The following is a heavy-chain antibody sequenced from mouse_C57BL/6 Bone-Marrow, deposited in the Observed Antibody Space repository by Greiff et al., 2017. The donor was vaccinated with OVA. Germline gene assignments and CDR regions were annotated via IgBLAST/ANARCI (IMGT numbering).Heavy chain of an antibody. D-gene: IGHD1-1*02. CDR2: IDPSDSYT. J-gene: IGHJ4*01. CDR1: GYTFTSYW. CDR3: AGGYVGCYDRAMDY. V-gene: IGHV1-59*01. Sequence: QVQLQQPGAELVRPGTSVKLSCKASGYTFTSYWMHWVKQRPGQGLEWIGVIDPSDSYTNYNQKFTGKATLTVDTPSSTAYMQLSSLTSEDSAVYYCAGGYVGCYDRAMDYRGQRASVTVSS.